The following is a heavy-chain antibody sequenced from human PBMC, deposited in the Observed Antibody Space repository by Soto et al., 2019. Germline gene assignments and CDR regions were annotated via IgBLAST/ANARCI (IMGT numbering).Heavy chain of an antibody. D-gene: IGHD2-8*01. CDR3: ARDRMVYAIAHYYCGMDV. J-gene: IGHJ6*02. CDR2: IYYSGST. V-gene: IGHV4-31*03. Sequence: QVQLQESGPGLVKPSQTLSLTCTVSGGSISSGGYYWSWIRQHPGKGLEWIGYIYYSGSTYYNPSLKSRVTIAVDTSKNQFSLKLSSVAAADTAVYYCARDRMVYAIAHYYCGMDVWGQGTTVTVSS. CDR1: GGSISSGGYY.